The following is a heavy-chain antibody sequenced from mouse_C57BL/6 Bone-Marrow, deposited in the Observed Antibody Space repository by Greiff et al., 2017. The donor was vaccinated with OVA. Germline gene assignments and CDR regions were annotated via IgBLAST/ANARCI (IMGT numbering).Heavy chain of an antibody. CDR2: ISNLAYSI. J-gene: IGHJ1*03. D-gene: IGHD1-1*01. CDR3: ARRGLNYYGSSYWYFDV. Sequence: EVKLVESGGGLVQPGGSLKLSCAASGFTFSDYGMAWVRQAPRQGPEWVAFISNLAYSIYYADTVTGRFTISRENAKNTLYLEMSSLRSEDTAMYYCARRGLNYYGSSYWYFDVWGTGTTVTVSS. V-gene: IGHV5-15*01. CDR1: GFTFSDYG.